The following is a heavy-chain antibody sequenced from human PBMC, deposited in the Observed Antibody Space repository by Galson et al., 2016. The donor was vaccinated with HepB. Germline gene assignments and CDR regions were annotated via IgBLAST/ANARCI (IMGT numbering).Heavy chain of an antibody. CDR2: ISSSSFYK. D-gene: IGHD5-12*01. CDR3: TRAVDIVHGGWGMDV. Sequence: SLRLSCATSGFNISAYNLNWVRQAPGKGLEWVSSISSSSFYKSQADSVRGRFTISRDNAQKSVFLQMNSLRGDDTAVYYCTRAVDIVHGGWGMDVWGQGTTVIVSS. J-gene: IGHJ6*02. CDR1: GFNISAYN. V-gene: IGHV3-21*01.